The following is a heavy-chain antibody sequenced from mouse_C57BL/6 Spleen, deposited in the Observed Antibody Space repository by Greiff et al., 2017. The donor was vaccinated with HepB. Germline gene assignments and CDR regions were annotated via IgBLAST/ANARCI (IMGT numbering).Heavy chain of an antibody. V-gene: IGHV1-80*01. J-gene: IGHJ2*01. CDR1: GYAFSSYW. CDR3: ARKGITTVSHFDY. CDR2: IYPGDGDT. D-gene: IGHD1-1*01. Sequence: QVQLQQSGAELVKPGASVKISCKASGYAFSSYWINWVKQRPGKGLEWIGQIYPGDGDTNYNGKFKGKATLTADKSSSTAYMQLSSLTSEDSAVYFCARKGITTVSHFDYWGQGTTLTVSS.